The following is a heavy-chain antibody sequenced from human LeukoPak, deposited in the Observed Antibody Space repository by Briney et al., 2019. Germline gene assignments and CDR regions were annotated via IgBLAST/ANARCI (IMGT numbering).Heavy chain of an antibody. J-gene: IGHJ4*02. D-gene: IGHD1-26*01. CDR3: ARDQRWELLTDY. Sequence: ASETLSLTCTVSGGSISSSSYYWGWIRQPPGKGLEWIGSIYYSGSTYYNPSLKSRVTISVDTSKNQFSLKLSSVTAADTAVYYCARDQRWELLTDYWGQGTLVTVSS. V-gene: IGHV4-39*07. CDR1: GGSISSSSYY. CDR2: IYYSGST.